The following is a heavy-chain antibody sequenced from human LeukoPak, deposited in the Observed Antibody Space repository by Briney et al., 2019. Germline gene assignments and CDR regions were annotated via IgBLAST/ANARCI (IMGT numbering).Heavy chain of an antibody. CDR3: ARESLGYCSGGSCPSFDY. V-gene: IGHV3-33*01. J-gene: IGHJ4*02. Sequence: GRSLRLSCAASGFTFSSYGMHWVRQAPGKGLEWVAVIWYDGSNKYYADSVKGRFTISRDNSKNTLYLQMNSLRAEDTAVYYCARESLGYCSGGSCPSFDYWGQGTLVTASS. CDR2: IWYDGSNK. D-gene: IGHD2-15*01. CDR1: GFTFSSYG.